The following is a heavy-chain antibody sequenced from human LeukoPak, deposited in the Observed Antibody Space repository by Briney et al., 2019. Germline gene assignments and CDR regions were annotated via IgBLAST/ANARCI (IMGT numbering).Heavy chain of an antibody. Sequence: SETLSLTCAVYGGSFSGYYCSWIRQPPGKGLEWIGEINHSGSTNYNPSLKSRVTISVDTSKNQFSLKLSSVTAADTAVYYCARQVVPAASSWFDPWGQGTLVTVSS. J-gene: IGHJ5*02. CDR1: GGSFSGYY. CDR2: INHSGST. V-gene: IGHV4-34*01. D-gene: IGHD2-2*01. CDR3: ARQVVPAASSWFDP.